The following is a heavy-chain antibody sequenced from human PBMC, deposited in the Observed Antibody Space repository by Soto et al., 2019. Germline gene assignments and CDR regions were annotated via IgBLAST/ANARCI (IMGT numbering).Heavy chain of an antibody. J-gene: IGHJ4*02. Sequence: SSETLSLTCTVSGGSVTSTSYYWSWIRQPPGKGLEWIGYMHYSGSTNYNPALKSRVTISVDTSKNQFSLKLSSVTAADTAVYYCARAWVHLYFDYWGQGTLVTVSS. CDR1: GGSVTSTSYY. V-gene: IGHV4-61*01. CDR3: ARAWVHLYFDY. D-gene: IGHD1-26*01. CDR2: MHYSGST.